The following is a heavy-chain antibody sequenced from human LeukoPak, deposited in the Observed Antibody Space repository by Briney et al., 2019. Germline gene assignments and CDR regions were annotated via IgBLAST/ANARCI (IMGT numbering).Heavy chain of an antibody. CDR3: ASSPMVESSGWYAGYYYYGRAV. D-gene: IGHD6-19*01. CDR1: GGTFSSYA. V-gene: IGHV1-69*06. J-gene: IGHJ6*04. Sequence: GASVKVSCKASGGTFSSYAISWVRQAPGQGLEWVGGIIPIFGTANYAQKFQGRVTITADKSTSTAYMELSSLRSEDTAVYHCASSPMVESSGWYAGYYYYGRAVWGKGTTVTVPS. CDR2: IIPIFGTA.